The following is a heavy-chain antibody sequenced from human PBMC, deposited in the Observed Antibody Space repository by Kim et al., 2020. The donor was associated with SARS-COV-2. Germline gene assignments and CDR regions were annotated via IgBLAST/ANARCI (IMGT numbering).Heavy chain of an antibody. D-gene: IGHD2-15*01. J-gene: IGHJ4*02. CDR2: ST. CDR3: AKDDGGRIDY. V-gene: IGHV3-43*01. Sequence: STHYADSVKGRFTISRDNSKNSLYLQMNSLRTEDTALYYCAKDDGGRIDYWGQGTLVTVSS.